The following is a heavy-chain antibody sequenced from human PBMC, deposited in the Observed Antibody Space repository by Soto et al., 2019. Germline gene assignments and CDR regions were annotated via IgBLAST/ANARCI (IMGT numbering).Heavy chain of an antibody. V-gene: IGHV3-30*03. Sequence: QVQLVESGGGVVQPGRSLRLSCAASGFTFSSYARHWVRQAPGKGLEWVAVISYDGSDKYYADSVKGRFTISRDDSKNTLNLQMSSLRAEDTAGYYCARALGELSPESYDYWGQGTLITVSS. J-gene: IGHJ4*02. CDR2: ISYDGSDK. D-gene: IGHD3-16*02. CDR1: GFTFSSYA. CDR3: ARALGELSPESYDY.